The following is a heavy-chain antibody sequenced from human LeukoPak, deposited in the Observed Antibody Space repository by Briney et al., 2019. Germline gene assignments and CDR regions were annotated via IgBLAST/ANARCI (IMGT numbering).Heavy chain of an antibody. J-gene: IGHJ4*02. CDR2: ISWDGGST. V-gene: IGHV3-43*01. D-gene: IGHD5-18*01. Sequence: GSLRLSCAASGFTFVDYTMRWVRQAPGKGLEWVSLISWDGGSTYYADSVKGRFTISRDNSKNSLYLQMNSLRTEDTALYYCAKDATRGYSYGYCFDYWGQRTLVTVSS. CDR1: GFTFVDYT. CDR3: AKDATRGYSYGYCFDY.